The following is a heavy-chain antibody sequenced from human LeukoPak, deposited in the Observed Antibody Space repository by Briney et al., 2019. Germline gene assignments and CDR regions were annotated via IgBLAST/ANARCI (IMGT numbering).Heavy chain of an antibody. Sequence: SQTLSLTCTVSGGSISSGSYYWSWIRQPAGKGLEWIGRIYTSGSTNYNPSLKSRVTISVDTSKNQFSLKLSSVTAADTAAYYCARGPGVRGEGSRNFDYWGQGTLVTVSS. J-gene: IGHJ4*02. D-gene: IGHD3-10*01. CDR1: GGSISSGSYY. V-gene: IGHV4-61*02. CDR2: IYTSGST. CDR3: ARGPGVRGEGSRNFDY.